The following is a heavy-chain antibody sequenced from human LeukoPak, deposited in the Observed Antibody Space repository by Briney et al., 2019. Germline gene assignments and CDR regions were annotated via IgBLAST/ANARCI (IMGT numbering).Heavy chain of an antibody. V-gene: IGHV4-34*01. CDR3: AKGTQWPDP. Sequence: GSLRLSCAASRFSFSSYAMSWVRQAPGKGLEWIGEINHSGTTNYNPSLKSRVTMSVDTSKSQISLKLTSVTAADTATYYCAKGTQWPDPWGQGTRVTVSS. J-gene: IGHJ5*02. D-gene: IGHD6-19*01. CDR1: RFSFSSYA. CDR2: INHSGTT.